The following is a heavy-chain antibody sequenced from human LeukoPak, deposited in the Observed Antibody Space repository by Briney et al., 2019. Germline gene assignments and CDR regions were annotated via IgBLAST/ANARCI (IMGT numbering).Heavy chain of an antibody. CDR2: IHYSGST. CDR3: ARLSRGIAAGGGDY. Sequence: SETLSLTCTVSGASIRSSYWSWLRQPPGKGLQWIGYIHYSGSTNYNPSLKSRVTISVDTSKNQFSLKLSSVTAADTAVYYCARLSRGIAAGGGDYWGQGTLVTVSS. CDR1: GASIRSSY. J-gene: IGHJ4*02. V-gene: IGHV4-59*08. D-gene: IGHD6-13*01.